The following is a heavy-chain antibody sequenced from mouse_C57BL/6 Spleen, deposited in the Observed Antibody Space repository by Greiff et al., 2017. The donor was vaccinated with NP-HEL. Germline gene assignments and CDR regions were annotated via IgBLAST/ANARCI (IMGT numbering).Heavy chain of an antibody. CDR2: IYPGDGDT. V-gene: IGHV1-82*01. J-gene: IGHJ1*03. D-gene: IGHD4-1*01. CDR1: GYAFSSSW. CDR3: ASEVTGTKYWYFDV. Sequence: QVQLQQSGPELVKPGASVKISCKASGYAFSSSWMNWVKQRPGKGLEWIGRIYPGDGDTNYNGKFKGKATLTADKSSSTAYMQLSSLTSEDSAVYCCASEVTGTKYWYFDVWGTGTTVTVSS.